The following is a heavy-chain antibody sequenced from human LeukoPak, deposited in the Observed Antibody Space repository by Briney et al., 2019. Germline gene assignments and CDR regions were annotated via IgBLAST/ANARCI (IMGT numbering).Heavy chain of an antibody. J-gene: IGHJ4*02. CDR3: ARRGS. Sequence: GGSLRLSCVASGFTFGKYWMSWVRQAPGKGLEWVANIKLDGSEKNYVDSVKGRFTISRDNTKNSLYLQMNSLRAEDTAVYYCARRGSWGQGTLVTVSS. V-gene: IGHV3-7*01. CDR1: GFTFGKYW. D-gene: IGHD1-26*01. CDR2: IKLDGSEK.